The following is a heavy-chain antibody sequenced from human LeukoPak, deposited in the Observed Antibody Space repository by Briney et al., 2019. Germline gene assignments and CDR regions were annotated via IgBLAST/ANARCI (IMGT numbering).Heavy chain of an antibody. V-gene: IGHV3-66*01. CDR3: ARDVGDYGDYSSY. CDR1: GFTVSSNY. Sequence: GGSLRLSCAASGFTVSSNYMSWVRQAPGKGLEWVSVIYSGGSTYYADSVKGRFTISRDNSKNTLYPQMNSLRAEDTAVYYCARDVGDYGDYSSYWGQGTLVTVSS. CDR2: IYSGGST. D-gene: IGHD4-17*01. J-gene: IGHJ4*02.